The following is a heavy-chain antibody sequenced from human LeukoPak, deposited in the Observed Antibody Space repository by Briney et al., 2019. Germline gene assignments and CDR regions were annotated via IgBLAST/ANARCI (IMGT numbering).Heavy chain of an antibody. CDR1: GGSISSYY. Sequence: PSETLSLTCTVSGGSISSYYWSWIRQPQGKGLEWIGYIYYSGSTNYNPSLKSRVTISVDTSKNQFSLKLSSVTAADTAVYYCAREGLRFLEWASDAFDIWGQGTMVTVSS. CDR3: AREGLRFLEWASDAFDI. V-gene: IGHV4-59*01. J-gene: IGHJ3*02. CDR2: IYYSGST. D-gene: IGHD3-3*01.